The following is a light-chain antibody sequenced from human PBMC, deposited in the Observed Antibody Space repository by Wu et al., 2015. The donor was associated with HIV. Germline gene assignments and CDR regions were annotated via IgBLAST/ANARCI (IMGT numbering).Light chain of an antibody. J-gene: IGKJ2*01. Sequence: DIQMTQSPSSLSASVGDRVTITCRASQDISNSLAWYQQKPGKAPKLLLYAASRLESGVPSRFGGSGSGTDYTLTINSLQPEDFASYYCQQYYSSPYTFGQGTKLEIE. CDR2: AAS. CDR1: QDISNS. V-gene: IGKV1-NL1*01. CDR3: QQYYSSPYT.